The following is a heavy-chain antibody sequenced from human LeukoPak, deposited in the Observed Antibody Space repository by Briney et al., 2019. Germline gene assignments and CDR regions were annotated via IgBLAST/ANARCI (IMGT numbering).Heavy chain of an antibody. J-gene: IGHJ3*02. CDR1: GGSFSGHY. CDR3: ASPAIVDAFDI. CDR2: INNSGST. D-gene: IGHD2-15*01. Sequence: SETLSLTCGVYGGSFSGHYWSWIRQPPGKGLEWIGEINNSGSTKNNPSLKSQVTMSVDTSKNQFSLKLSSVTAADTAVYYRASPAIVDAFDIWGQGTMVTVSS. V-gene: IGHV4-34*01.